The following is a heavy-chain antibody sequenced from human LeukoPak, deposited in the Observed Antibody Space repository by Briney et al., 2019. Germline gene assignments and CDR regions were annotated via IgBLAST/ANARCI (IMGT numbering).Heavy chain of an antibody. J-gene: IGHJ6*02. CDR2: INNDGIST. D-gene: IGHD4-17*01. CDR1: GFTFSRYW. V-gene: IGHV3-74*01. CDR3: AKDPAFDGDYGYYGMDV. Sequence: GGSLRLSCAASGFTFSRYWMQWVRQAPGKGLVWVSRINNDGISTSYADSVKGRFTISRDNSKNTLYLQMNSLRAEDTAVYYCAKDPAFDGDYGYYGMDVWGQGTTVTVSS.